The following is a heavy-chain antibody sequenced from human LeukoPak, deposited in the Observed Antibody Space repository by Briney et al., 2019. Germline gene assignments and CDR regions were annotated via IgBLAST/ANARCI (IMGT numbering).Heavy chain of an antibody. CDR2: ISYDGSNK. CDR1: GFTFSSYG. D-gene: IGHD5-24*01. V-gene: IGHV3-30*18. Sequence: PGRSLRLSCAASGFTFSSYGMHWVRQAPGKGLEWVAVISYDGSNKYYADSVKGRFTISRDNSKNTLYLQMNSLRAEDTAVYYCAKESEMATIGDAFDIWGQGTMVTVSS. CDR3: AKESEMATIGDAFDI. J-gene: IGHJ3*02.